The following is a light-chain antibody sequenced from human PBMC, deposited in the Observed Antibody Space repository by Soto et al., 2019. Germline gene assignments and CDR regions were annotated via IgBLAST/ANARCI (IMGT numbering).Light chain of an antibody. Sequence: QAVVTQPPSASGTPGQRVTISCSGSSSNIGSNPVNWYQQLPGTAPKVLIYNNHRRPSGVPDRFSGSKYGTSASLAISGLQSEDEADYYCVAWDDSLNTYVFGTGTKLTVL. V-gene: IGLV1-44*01. CDR2: NNH. CDR3: VAWDDSLNTYV. CDR1: SSNIGSNP. J-gene: IGLJ1*01.